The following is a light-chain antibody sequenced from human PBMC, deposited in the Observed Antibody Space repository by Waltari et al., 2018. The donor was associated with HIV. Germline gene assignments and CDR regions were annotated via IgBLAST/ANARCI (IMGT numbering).Light chain of an antibody. J-gene: IGLJ2*01. Sequence: QSVLTQPPSASGAPGQRVTISCTGSSSNIGAGYDVHWYQQLPGTAPKLLSYGNRNRPSGVPDRFSGSKSGTSASLAITGLQAEDEADYYCQSYDSSLSGVVFGGGTRLTVL. CDR3: QSYDSSLSGVV. V-gene: IGLV1-40*01. CDR1: SSNIGAGYD. CDR2: GNR.